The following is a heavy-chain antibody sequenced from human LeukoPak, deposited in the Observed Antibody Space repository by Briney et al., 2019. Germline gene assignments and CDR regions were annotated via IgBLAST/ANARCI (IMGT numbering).Heavy chain of an antibody. CDR2: IYSSGSV. D-gene: IGHD2-21*01. CDR1: GGSMSSDY. J-gene: IGHJ5*02. CDR3: ARDFCGNRCWFDP. V-gene: IGHV4-4*07. Sequence: PSETLSLTCTVSGGSMSSDYWSWIRQPAGKGLEWIGRIYSSGSVTYNPSLESRVTMSVDTSKNQFSLRLTSVTAADTAVYYCARDFCGNRCWFDPWGQGTLVTVSS.